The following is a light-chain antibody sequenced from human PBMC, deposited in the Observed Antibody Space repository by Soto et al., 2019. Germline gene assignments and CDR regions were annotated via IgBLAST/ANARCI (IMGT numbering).Light chain of an antibody. CDR3: QQYGSSPYT. Sequence: EIVMTQSPATLSVSPGERATLSCRASQSVSSNLAWYQQKPGQAPRLLIYGASTRATGVPARFSGSGSGTEFTLTITRLEPEDSAVYYCQQYGSSPYTFGRGTRLEIQ. CDR2: GAS. CDR1: QSVSSN. J-gene: IGKJ5*01. V-gene: IGKV3-15*01.